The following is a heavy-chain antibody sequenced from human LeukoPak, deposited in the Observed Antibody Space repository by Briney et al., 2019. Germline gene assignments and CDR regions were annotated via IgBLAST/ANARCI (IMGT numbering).Heavy chain of an antibody. CDR3: VKDFGGNSDY. CDR1: GFTFSSYG. CDR2: IWYDGSNK. Sequence: GRSLRLSCAASGFTFSSYGMHWVRQAPGKGLEWVAVIWYDGSNKYYADSVKGRFTISRDSVENTLHLQMNSLRAEDTAVYYCVKDFGGNSDYWGQGTLVTVSS. J-gene: IGHJ4*02. D-gene: IGHD4-23*01. V-gene: IGHV3-33*03.